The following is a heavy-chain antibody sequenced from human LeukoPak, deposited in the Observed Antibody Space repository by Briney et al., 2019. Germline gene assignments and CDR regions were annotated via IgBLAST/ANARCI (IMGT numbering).Heavy chain of an antibody. Sequence: ASVKVSCKASGYTFTSYGISWVRQAPGQGLEWMGWISAYNGNTNYAQKLQGRVTMTTDTSTSTAYMELRSLRPDDTAVYYCARDRGSSSWPPRDWFDPWGQGTLVTVSS. D-gene: IGHD6-13*01. CDR2: ISAYNGNT. CDR1: GYTFTSYG. V-gene: IGHV1-18*01. CDR3: ARDRGSSSWPPRDWFDP. J-gene: IGHJ5*02.